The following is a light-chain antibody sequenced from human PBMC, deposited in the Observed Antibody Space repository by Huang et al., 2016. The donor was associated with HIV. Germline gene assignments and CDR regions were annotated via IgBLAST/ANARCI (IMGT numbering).Light chain of an antibody. J-gene: IGKJ1*01. CDR2: VAS. V-gene: IGKV3-15*01. Sequence: ETVMTQSPATLSVSPGERATLSCRASQSVSSNLAWYQQKPGQSPRLLIYVASTRAADIPATFSGSGSGTEFTLTISSLQSGDFAVYFCQQYNNWPWTFGQGTKVEIK. CDR1: QSVSSN. CDR3: QQYNNWPWT.